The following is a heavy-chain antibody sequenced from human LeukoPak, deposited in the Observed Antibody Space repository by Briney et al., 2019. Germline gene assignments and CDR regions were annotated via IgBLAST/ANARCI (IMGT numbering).Heavy chain of an antibody. J-gene: IGHJ4*02. CDR1: GGSFSSYY. D-gene: IGHD3-9*01. CDR3: ARRTRYYDILTGALDY. V-gene: IGHV4-34*01. CDR2: INHSGST. Sequence: SETLSLTCAVYGGSFSSYYWSWIRQPPGKGLEWIGEINHSGSTNYNPSLKSRVTISVDTSKNQLSLKLSSVTAADTAVYYCARRTRYYDILTGALDYWGQGTLVTVSS.